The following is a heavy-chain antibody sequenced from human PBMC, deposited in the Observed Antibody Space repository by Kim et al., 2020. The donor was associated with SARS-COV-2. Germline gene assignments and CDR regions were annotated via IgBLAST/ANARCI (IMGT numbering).Heavy chain of an antibody. CDR3: ATRGGYDSSGPDAFDI. D-gene: IGHD3-22*01. Sequence: SPKRRVTMSVDTSKNQFSLKLSSVTAADTAVYYCATRGGYDSSGPDAFDIWGQGTMVTVSS. J-gene: IGHJ3*02. V-gene: IGHV4-4*07.